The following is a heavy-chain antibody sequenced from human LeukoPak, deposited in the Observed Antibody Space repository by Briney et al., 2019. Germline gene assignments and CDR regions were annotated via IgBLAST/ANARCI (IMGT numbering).Heavy chain of an antibody. J-gene: IGHJ4*02. CDR3: TRDRFSSGWYLDN. CDR2: IKSKTDGGTT. CDR1: GFTFSNAW. Sequence: GGSLRLSCAASGFTFSNAWMSWVRQAPGKGLEWVGRIKSKTDGGTTDYAAPVKGRFTISRDDSQNTLYLQMNSLKTEDTAVYYCTRDRFSSGWYLDNWGQETLVTVSS. V-gene: IGHV3-15*01. D-gene: IGHD6-19*01.